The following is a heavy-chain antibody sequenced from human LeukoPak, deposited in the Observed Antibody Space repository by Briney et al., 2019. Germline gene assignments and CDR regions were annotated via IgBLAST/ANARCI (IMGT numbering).Heavy chain of an antibody. CDR1: GFTFSSYA. J-gene: IGHJ4*02. V-gene: IGHV3-23*01. CDR3: ARSYSYYDFWSGYYPYYFDY. CDR2: ISGSGGST. D-gene: IGHD3-3*01. Sequence: GGSLRLSCAASGFTFSSYAMSWVRQAPGKGLEWVSAISGSGGSTYYADSVKGRFTISRDNSKNTLYLQMNSLRAEDTAVYYCARSYSYYDFWSGYYPYYFDYWGQGTLVTVSS.